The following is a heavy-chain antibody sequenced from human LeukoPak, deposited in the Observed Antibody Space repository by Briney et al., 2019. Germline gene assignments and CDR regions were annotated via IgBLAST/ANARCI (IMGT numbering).Heavy chain of an antibody. Sequence: PGGSLRLSCATSGFNFEDYAMNWVRQAPGKGLEWLGLITSKAYGGTTDLAASVKGRFSISRDESKPIAYLQMNSLKIEDTGVYYCTREVERCGSYWGGDSWGQGTLVTVSS. CDR3: TREVERCGSYWGGDS. D-gene: IGHD1-26*01. CDR2: ITSKAYGGTT. CDR1: GFNFEDYA. J-gene: IGHJ4*02. V-gene: IGHV3-49*04.